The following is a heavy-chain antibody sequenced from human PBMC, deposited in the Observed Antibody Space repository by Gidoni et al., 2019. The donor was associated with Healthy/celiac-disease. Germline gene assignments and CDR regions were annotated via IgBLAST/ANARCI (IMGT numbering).Heavy chain of an antibody. Sequence: EVQLVESGGGLVQPGGSLRLSCAASGFTFSSDSMNWVRKAPGKGLEWVSYISSSSSTIYYADSVKGRFTISRDNAKNSLYLQMNSLRDEDTAVYYCARDLVIGYSYGPRGDYWGQGTLVTVSS. CDR1: GFTFSSDS. V-gene: IGHV3-48*02. CDR2: ISSSSSTI. D-gene: IGHD5-18*01. CDR3: ARDLVIGYSYGPRGDY. J-gene: IGHJ4*02.